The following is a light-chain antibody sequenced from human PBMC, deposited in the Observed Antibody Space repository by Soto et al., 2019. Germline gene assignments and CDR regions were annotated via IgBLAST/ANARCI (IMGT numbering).Light chain of an antibody. CDR1: QGVSNY. CDR3: QQYHNWPPFT. Sequence: EIVMTQSPATLSVSPGERATLSCRASQGVSNYLAWYQQRPGQAPRLLIYGASTRATGIPARFSGGGSETDFTLTISSLQSEDFAVYYCQQYHNWPPFTFGGGTKVEIK. V-gene: IGKV3-15*01. J-gene: IGKJ4*01. CDR2: GAS.